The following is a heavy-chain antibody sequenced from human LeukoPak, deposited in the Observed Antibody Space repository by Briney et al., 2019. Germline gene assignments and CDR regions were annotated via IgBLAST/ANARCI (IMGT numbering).Heavy chain of an antibody. CDR3: ARGLRTTVWDYYYYMDV. D-gene: IGHD4-17*01. J-gene: IGHJ6*03. CDR1: GFTSSSYS. Sequence: GGSLRLSCAASGFTSSSYSMNWVRQAPGKGLEWVSSISSTSSYIYYADSVKGRFTISRDSAKNSLFLQMNSLRVEDTAVYYWARGLRTTVWDYYYYMDVWGKGTTVTISS. CDR2: ISSTSSYI. V-gene: IGHV3-21*01.